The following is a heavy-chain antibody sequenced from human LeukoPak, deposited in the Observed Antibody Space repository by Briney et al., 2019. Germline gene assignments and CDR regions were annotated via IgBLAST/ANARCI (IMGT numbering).Heavy chain of an antibody. J-gene: IGHJ4*02. CDR1: GFTFSDYY. D-gene: IGHD3-3*01. V-gene: IGHV3-11*01. CDR3: ARDYVFLEWLLHEERTGY. Sequence: GGSLRLSCAASGFTFSDYYMSWIRQAPGKGLEWVSYISSSGSTIYYADSVKGRFTISRDNAKNSLYLQMNSLRAEDTAVYYCARDYVFLEWLLHEERTGYWGQGTLVTVSS. CDR2: ISSSGSTI.